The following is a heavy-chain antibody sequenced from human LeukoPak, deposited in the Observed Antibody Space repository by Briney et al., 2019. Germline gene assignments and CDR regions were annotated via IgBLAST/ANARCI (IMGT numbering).Heavy chain of an antibody. V-gene: IGHV4-59*01. J-gene: IGHJ4*02. CDR3: ARIGSSGYCDY. CDR1: GGSISSYY. Sequence: PSETLSLTCTVSGGSISSYYWSWIRQPPGKGLEGIGYIYYSGSTNYNPSLKRRVTISVDTSKNQFSLKLSSVTAADTAVYYCARIGSSGYCDYWGQGTLVTVSS. CDR2: IYYSGST. D-gene: IGHD3-22*01.